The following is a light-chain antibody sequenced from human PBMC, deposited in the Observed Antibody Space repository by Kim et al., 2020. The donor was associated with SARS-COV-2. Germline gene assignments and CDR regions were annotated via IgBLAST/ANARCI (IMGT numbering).Light chain of an antibody. V-gene: IGLV1-47*01. Sequence: ELTQPPSASGTPGQRVTISCSGSSSNIGSNYVYWYQQLPGTAPKLLIYRNNQRPSRVPDRFSGSKSGTSASLAISGLRSEDEADYYCAAWDDSLSGPVFGGGTQLTVL. J-gene: IGLJ3*02. CDR2: RNN. CDR3: AAWDDSLSGPV. CDR1: SSNIGSNY.